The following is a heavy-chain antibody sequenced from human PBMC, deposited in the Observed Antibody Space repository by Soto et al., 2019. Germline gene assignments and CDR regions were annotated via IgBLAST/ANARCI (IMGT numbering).Heavy chain of an antibody. D-gene: IGHD1-26*01. J-gene: IGHJ6*02. CDR3: ARSGSVPYYYYGLDV. CDR2: ISTYNGDA. V-gene: IGHV1-18*01. CDR1: GYTFSRSG. Sequence: QVQLVQSGAEVRKPGASVKVSCKTSGYTFSRSGISWVRQAPGQGLEWMGWISTYNGDANYAQKLQGRVTMTTDTSKSTAVMELGSLTSDDTAVYYCARSGSVPYYYYGLDVWGQGTTVTVSS.